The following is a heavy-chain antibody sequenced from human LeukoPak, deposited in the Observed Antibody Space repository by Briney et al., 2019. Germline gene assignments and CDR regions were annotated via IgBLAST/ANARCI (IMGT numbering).Heavy chain of an antibody. D-gene: IGHD3-10*01. CDR2: MNPNSGNT. CDR1: GYTFTSYD. J-gene: IGHJ4*02. Sequence: ASVKVSCKASGYTFTSYDINWVRQATGQGLEWMGWMNPNSGNTGYAQKFQGRVTMTRNTSISTVYMELSSLRSEDTAVYYCATVSALWFGEFGDFDYWGQGTLVTVSS. V-gene: IGHV1-8*01. CDR3: ATVSALWFGEFGDFDY.